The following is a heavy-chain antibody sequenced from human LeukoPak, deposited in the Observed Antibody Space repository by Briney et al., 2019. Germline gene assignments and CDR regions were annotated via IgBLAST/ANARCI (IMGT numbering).Heavy chain of an antibody. CDR3: TTSGGTTTRFVDY. Sequence: PGGSLRLSCAASGFTFSNAWMSWVRQAPGKGLEWVGRIISKVDGGTADYAAPVKGRFTSSRDDSKNTVYLQMNSLKTEDTAVYYCTTSGGTTTRFVDYWGQGNLVSVSS. J-gene: IGHJ4*02. D-gene: IGHD2/OR15-2a*01. V-gene: IGHV3-15*01. CDR2: IISKVDGGTA. CDR1: GFTFSNAW.